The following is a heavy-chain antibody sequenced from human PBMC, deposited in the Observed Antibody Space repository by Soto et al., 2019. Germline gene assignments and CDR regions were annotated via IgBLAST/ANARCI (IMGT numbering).Heavy chain of an antibody. Sequence: GGSLRLSCAASGFILSNYAMHWVRQGPGRGLEYLASIRSSGSGTHYADSVKGRFTISRDNSKNTLYLQMGSLRTDDTALYHCEREARVPGIYYYYYMDVGGKGTRVTVP. D-gene: IGHD3-3*01. CDR3: EREARVPGIYYYYYMDV. CDR2: IRSSGSGT. V-gene: IGHV3-64*02. J-gene: IGHJ6*03. CDR1: GFILSNYA.